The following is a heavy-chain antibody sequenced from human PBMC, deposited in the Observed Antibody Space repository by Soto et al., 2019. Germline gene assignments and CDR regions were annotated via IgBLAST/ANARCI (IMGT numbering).Heavy chain of an antibody. V-gene: IGHV4-34*01. J-gene: IGHJ6*02. CDR2: INHSGST. CDR3: ARVTGVAGNYYYYYGMDV. D-gene: IGHD6-19*01. Sequence: SETPSLTCAVYGGSFRGYYWWWSRQPPWKGVEWIGEINHSGSTNYNPSLKSRVTISVDTSKNQFSLKLSSVTAADTAVYYCARVTGVAGNYYYYYGMDVWGQGTTVT. CDR1: GGSFRGYY.